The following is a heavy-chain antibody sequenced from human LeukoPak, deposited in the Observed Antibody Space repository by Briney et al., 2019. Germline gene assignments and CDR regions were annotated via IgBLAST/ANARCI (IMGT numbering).Heavy chain of an antibody. J-gene: IGHJ4*02. CDR1: GYTFTSYY. Sequence: GASVKVSCKASGYTFTSYYIYWVRQAPGQGLEWMGVINPSGGSTNYAQKFQGRVTMTRDMSTSTVYMELSRLRSEDTAVYYCAKPRSIYNSFPYDSWGQGTLVTVSS. CDR2: INPSGGST. CDR3: AKPRSIYNSFPYDS. D-gene: IGHD6-6*01. V-gene: IGHV1-46*01.